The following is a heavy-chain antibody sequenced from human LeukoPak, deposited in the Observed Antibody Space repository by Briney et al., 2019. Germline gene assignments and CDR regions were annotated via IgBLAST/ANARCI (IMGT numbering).Heavy chain of an antibody. V-gene: IGHV3-7*01. CDR3: ARRGFYDILTQYYFDY. Sequence: GGSLRLSCAASGFTFSSYWMSWVRQAPGKGLEWVANIKQDGSEKYYVDSVKGRFTISRDNAKNSLYLQMSSLRAEDTAVYYCARRGFYDILTQYYFDYWGQGTLVTVSS. CDR2: IKQDGSEK. D-gene: IGHD3-9*01. CDR1: GFTFSSYW. J-gene: IGHJ4*02.